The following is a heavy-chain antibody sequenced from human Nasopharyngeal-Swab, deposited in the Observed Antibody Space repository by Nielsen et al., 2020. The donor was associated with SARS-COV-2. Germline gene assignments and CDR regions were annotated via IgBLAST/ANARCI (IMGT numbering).Heavy chain of an antibody. V-gene: IGHV1-46*01. D-gene: IGHD3-22*01. J-gene: IGHJ6*02. CDR3: ARDKSMIVVVITTHPYGMDV. Sequence: WVRQATGQGLEWMGIINPSGGSTSYAQKLQGRVTMTRDTSTSTVYMELSSLRSEDTAVYYCARDKSMIVVVITTHPYGMDVWGQGTTVTVSS. CDR2: INPSGGST.